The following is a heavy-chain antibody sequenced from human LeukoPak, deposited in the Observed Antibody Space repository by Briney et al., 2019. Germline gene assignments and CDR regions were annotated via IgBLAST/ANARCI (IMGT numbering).Heavy chain of an antibody. V-gene: IGHV4-34*01. CDR3: ARDAPDYYYYYYYMDV. D-gene: IGHD2-2*01. CDR1: GGSFSGYY. Sequence: SETLSLTCAVYGGSFSGYYWSWIRQPPGKGLEWIGEINHSGSTNYNPSLKSRVTISVDTSKNQFSLKLSSVTAADTAVYYCARDAPDYYYYYYYMDVWGKGTTVTISS. CDR2: INHSGST. J-gene: IGHJ6*03.